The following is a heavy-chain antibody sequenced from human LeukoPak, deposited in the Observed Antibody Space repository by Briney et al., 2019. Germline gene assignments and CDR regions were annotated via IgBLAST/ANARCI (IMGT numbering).Heavy chain of an antibody. CDR3: ATVNSSGWLYYYYYYMDV. V-gene: IGHV4-39*07. CDR1: GGSISSSSYY. D-gene: IGHD6-19*01. J-gene: IGHJ6*03. CDR2: IYYSGST. Sequence: SETLSLTCTVSGGSISSSSYYWGWIRQPPGKGLEWIGSIYYSGSTYYNPSLMSRVTISVDTSKNQFSLKLSSVTAADTAVYYCATVNSSGWLYYYYYYMDVWGKGTTVTVSS.